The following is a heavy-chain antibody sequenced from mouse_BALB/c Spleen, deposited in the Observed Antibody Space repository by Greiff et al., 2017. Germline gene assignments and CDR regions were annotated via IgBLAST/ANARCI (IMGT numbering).Heavy chain of an antibody. J-gene: IGHJ4*01. V-gene: IGHV2-2*02. CDR2: IWSGGST. CDR1: GFSLTSYG. D-gene: IGHD2-14*01. CDR3: ASYYRYDGGYYAMDY. Sequence: VQLQQSGPGLVQPSQSLSITCTVSGFSLTSYGVHWVRQSPGKGLEWLGVIWSGGSTDYNAAFISRLSISKDNSKSQVFFKMNSLQANDTAIYYCASYYRYDGGYYAMDYWGQGTSVTVSS.